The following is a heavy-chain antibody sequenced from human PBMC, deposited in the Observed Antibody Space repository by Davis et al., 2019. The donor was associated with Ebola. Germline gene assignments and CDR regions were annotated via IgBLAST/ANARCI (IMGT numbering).Heavy chain of an antibody. J-gene: IGHJ6*02. CDR2: IRTNGDSI. CDR3: ARGGETVTGTASHGMDV. V-gene: IGHV3-23*01. Sequence: GGSLRLSCAASGFTFSSYSMNWVRQAPGKGLEWISVIRTNGDSIYYADSVKGRFTISRDNAKNTLYLQINSLRAEDTAVYYCARGGETVTGTASHGMDVWGQGTTVTVSS. CDR1: GFTFSSYS. D-gene: IGHD4-11*01.